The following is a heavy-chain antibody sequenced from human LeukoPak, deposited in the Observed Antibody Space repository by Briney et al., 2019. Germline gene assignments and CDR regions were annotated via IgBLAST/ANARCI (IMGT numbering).Heavy chain of an antibody. V-gene: IGHV1-2*02. CDR2: INPNSGGT. J-gene: IGHJ4*02. D-gene: IGHD6-13*01. CDR3: AQLPIAAASLN. CDR1: GYTFTGYY. Sequence: ASVKVSCKASGYTFTGYYMHWMRQAPGQGLEWMGWINPNSGGTNYAQKFQGGVTMTRDTSISTAYMELSRLRSDDTAVYYCAQLPIAAASLNWGQGTLVTVSS.